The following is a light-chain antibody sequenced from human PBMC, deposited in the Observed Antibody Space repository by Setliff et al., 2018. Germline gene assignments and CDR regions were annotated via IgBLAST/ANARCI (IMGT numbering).Light chain of an antibody. J-gene: IGLJ2*01. CDR3: SSYGSSTLL. V-gene: IGLV2-14*03. CDR1: SSDIGDSKY. CDR2: DVS. Sequence: QSALTQPASVSGSPGQSITISCTGTSSDIGDSKYVSWYQQHPCKAPKLLIFDVSVRPSGVSNRFSGSKSGNTASLSISGLQAEDEAEYYCSSYGSSTLLFGGGTKVT.